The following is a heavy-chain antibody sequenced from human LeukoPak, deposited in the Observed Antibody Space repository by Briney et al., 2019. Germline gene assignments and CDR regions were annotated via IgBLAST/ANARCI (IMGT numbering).Heavy chain of an antibody. Sequence: SETLSLTCTVSGGSISSYYWSWIRQPAGKGLEWIGRIYTSGSTNYNPSLKSRVTMSVDTSKNQFSLNLSSMTAADTAVSYCASQAATGNHLDQWGQGTLVTVYS. V-gene: IGHV4-4*07. D-gene: IGHD6-13*01. CDR1: GGSISSYY. CDR3: ASQAATGNHLDQ. J-gene: IGHJ4*02. CDR2: IYTSGST.